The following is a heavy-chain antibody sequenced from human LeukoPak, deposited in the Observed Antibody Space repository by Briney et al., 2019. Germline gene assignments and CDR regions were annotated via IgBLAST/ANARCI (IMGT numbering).Heavy chain of an antibody. Sequence: PGGSLRLSCAASGFTFSDYYMSWIRQAPGKGLEWVSAISGSGGSTFYADSVKGRFTISRDNSKNTLYLQMNSLRAEDTAVYYCAKVYSAGWYPGYFDYWGQGTLVTVSS. V-gene: IGHV3-23*01. CDR1: GFTFSDYY. CDR2: ISGSGGST. J-gene: IGHJ4*02. D-gene: IGHD6-19*01. CDR3: AKVYSAGWYPGYFDY.